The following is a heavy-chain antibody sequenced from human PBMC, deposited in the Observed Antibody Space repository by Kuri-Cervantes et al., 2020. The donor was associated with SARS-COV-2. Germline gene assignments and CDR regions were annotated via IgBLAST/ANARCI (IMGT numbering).Heavy chain of an antibody. CDR3: ARERGLRGWFDP. Sequence: GGSLRLSCAASGFTFSSYAMHWVRQAPGKGLEWVAVISYDGSNKYYAGSVKGRFTISRDNSKNTLYLQMNSLRAEDTAVYYCARERGLRGWFDPWGQGTLVTVSS. CDR2: ISYDGSNK. J-gene: IGHJ5*02. CDR1: GFTFSSYA. V-gene: IGHV3-30-3*01.